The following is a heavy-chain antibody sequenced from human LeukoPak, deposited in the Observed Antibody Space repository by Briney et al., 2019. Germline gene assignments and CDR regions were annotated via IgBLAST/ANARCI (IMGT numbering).Heavy chain of an antibody. CDR2: ISYDGSNK. CDR3: ARDQGDFRDFNY. CDR1: GFTFSSYG. D-gene: IGHD2-21*02. J-gene: IGHJ4*02. V-gene: IGHV3-30*03. Sequence: GGSLRLSCAASGFTFSSYGIHWVRQAPGKGLEWGAVISYDGSNKYYADSVKGRFTISRDNSRNTLYLQMNSLRAEDTAVYSCARDQGDFRDFNYWGQGTLVTVSP.